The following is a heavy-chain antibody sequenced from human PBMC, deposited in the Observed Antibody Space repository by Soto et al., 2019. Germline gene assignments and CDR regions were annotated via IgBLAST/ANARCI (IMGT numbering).Heavy chain of an antibody. CDR3: ARGLTPSTMVRGVIIKNDAFDI. J-gene: IGHJ3*02. CDR2: INPNSGGT. D-gene: IGHD3-10*01. V-gene: IGHV1-2*04. CDR1: GYTFTGYY. Sequence: ASVKDSCKASGYTFTGYYMHWVRQAPGQGLEWMGWINPNSGGTNYAQKFQGWVTMTRDTTISTADMELSRLRSDDTAVYYCARGLTPSTMVRGVIIKNDAFDIWGQGTMVAVS.